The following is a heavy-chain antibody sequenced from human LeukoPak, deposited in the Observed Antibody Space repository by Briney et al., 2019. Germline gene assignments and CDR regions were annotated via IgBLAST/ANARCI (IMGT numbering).Heavy chain of an antibody. Sequence: SVKVSCKTSGGIFSIYAISWVRQAPGQGLEWMGGIIPIFGTANYAQKFQGRVTITADESTSTAYMELSSLRSEDTAVYYCARYCSGGSCYLGNVFDYWGQGTLVTVSS. CDR1: GGIFSIYA. J-gene: IGHJ4*02. CDR2: IIPIFGTA. D-gene: IGHD2-15*01. CDR3: ARYCSGGSCYLGNVFDY. V-gene: IGHV1-69*13.